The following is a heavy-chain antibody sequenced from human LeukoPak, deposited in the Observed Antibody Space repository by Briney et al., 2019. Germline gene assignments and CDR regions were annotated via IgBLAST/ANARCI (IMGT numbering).Heavy chain of an antibody. CDR3: ARGGSIVVVPAATYYGMDV. Sequence: ASVKVSYKASGGTFNIYAISWVRQAPGQGGEWMGGIIPIFGIANYTQKFQGRVTITADNSTSTAYMELSSLRSEDTAVYYCARGGSIVVVPAATYYGMDVWGQGTTVTVSS. D-gene: IGHD2-2*01. CDR2: IIPIFGIA. J-gene: IGHJ6*02. CDR1: GGTFNIYA. V-gene: IGHV1-69*10.